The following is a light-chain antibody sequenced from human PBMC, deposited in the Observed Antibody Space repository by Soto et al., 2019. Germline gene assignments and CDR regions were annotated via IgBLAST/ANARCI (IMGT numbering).Light chain of an antibody. J-gene: IGKJ1*01. Sequence: EIVLTQSPGTLSLSPGERATLSCRASQSVPDNFLAWYQQKPGQAPRLLIYAASSRATGIPDSFSGSGSGTDFTFTISRLEPEDFAVYYCQQYGNALWTFGQGTKVDIK. CDR2: AAS. V-gene: IGKV3-20*01. CDR3: QQYGNALWT. CDR1: QSVPDNF.